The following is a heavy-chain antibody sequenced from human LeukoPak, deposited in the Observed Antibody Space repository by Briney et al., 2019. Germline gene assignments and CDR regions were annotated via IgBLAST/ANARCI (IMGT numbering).Heavy chain of an antibody. CDR3: AKDRVVWEQVATYGLDV. CDR1: GFTFSTYG. Sequence: PGGSLRLSCTASGFTFSTYGVHWVRQAPGKGLEWVAVISYDGSDQDYADSVKGRFTISRDNSKNTVFVEVNSVRAEDAAVYYCAKDRVVWEQVATYGLDVWDQGSTVIVSS. V-gene: IGHV3-30*18. D-gene: IGHD1-26*01. CDR2: ISYDGSDQ. J-gene: IGHJ6*02.